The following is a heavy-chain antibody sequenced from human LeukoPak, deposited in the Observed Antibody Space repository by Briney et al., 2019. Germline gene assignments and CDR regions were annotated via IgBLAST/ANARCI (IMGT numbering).Heavy chain of an antibody. Sequence: GGSLRLSCAASGFTFSSYGMHWVRQAPGKGLEWVAVIWYDGSNKYYADSVKGRFTISRDNSKNTLYLQMNSLRAEDTAVYYCARVASGSYNWFDPWGQGTLVTVSS. CDR3: ARVASGSYNWFDP. D-gene: IGHD3-10*01. V-gene: IGHV3-33*01. J-gene: IGHJ5*02. CDR1: GFTFSSYG. CDR2: IWYDGSNK.